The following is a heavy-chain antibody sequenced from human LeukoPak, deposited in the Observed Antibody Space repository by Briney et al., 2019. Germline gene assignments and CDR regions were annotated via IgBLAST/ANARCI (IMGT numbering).Heavy chain of an antibody. CDR1: GFPFSNNA. D-gene: IGHD6-19*01. CDR2: LGGDGQT. V-gene: IGHV3-23*01. J-gene: IGHJ6*02. CDR3: AKDLWGWSGMDV. Sequence: GGSLRLSCPASGFPFSNNAMCWVRQAPGKGLEWVSGLGGDGQTWYAGSVKGRFTISRDNSKNMVYLQMNSLRDEDTALYYCAKDLWGWSGMDVWGQGTAVTVSS.